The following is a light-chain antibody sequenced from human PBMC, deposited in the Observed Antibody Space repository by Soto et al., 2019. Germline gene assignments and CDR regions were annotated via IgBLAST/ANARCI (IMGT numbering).Light chain of an antibody. CDR1: NSNIGSNP. J-gene: IGLJ2*01. CDR3: AAWDDRLSDLL. CDR2: SNY. Sequence: QSVLTQPTSASGTPGQRVTISCSGSNSNIGSNPVHWYQQFPGTAPKVLIYSNYQRPSRVPDRFSGSKSGTSASLAISGLQSEDEADYYCAAWDDRLSDLLFGGGTKVTVL. V-gene: IGLV1-44*01.